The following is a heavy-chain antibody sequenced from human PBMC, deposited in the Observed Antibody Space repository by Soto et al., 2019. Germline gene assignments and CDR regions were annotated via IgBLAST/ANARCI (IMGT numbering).Heavy chain of an antibody. CDR3: ARDQIEVTGRFFDS. V-gene: IGHV3-23*01. CDR1: GFTFSNYG. CDR2: ISGSGGSK. D-gene: IGHD2-21*02. Sequence: GGSLRLSCAASGFTFSNYGMTWVRQAPGKGLEWVSVISGSGGSKYYADSVKGRFTISRDFFKSTIYLQMNYVGVEDTAVYYCARDQIEVTGRFFDSWGQGTLVTVSS. J-gene: IGHJ4*02.